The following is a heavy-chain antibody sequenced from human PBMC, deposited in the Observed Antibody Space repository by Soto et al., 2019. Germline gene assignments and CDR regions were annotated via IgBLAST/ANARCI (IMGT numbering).Heavy chain of an antibody. J-gene: IGHJ5*02. CDR3: ARRLGYCTSTSCSFWFDP. D-gene: IGHD2-2*01. V-gene: IGHV4-39*01. Sequence: PSETLSLTCTVPGGSISSSNYHWGWIRQPPGKGLEWIATIYYSGGAYYNPSLKSRVTISVDTSKNQFSLKLSSVTAADTAVYYCARRLGYCTSTSCSFWFDPWGQGTLVTVSS. CDR1: GGSISSSNYH. CDR2: IYYSGGA.